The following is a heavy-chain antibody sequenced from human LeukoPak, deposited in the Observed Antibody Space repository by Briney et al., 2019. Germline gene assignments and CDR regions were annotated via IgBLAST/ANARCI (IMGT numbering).Heavy chain of an antibody. CDR2: IDHTGSA. Sequence: PSQTLSLNCAVYDGSFSGFHWSWIRQPPGKGLEWIGEIDHTGSANYNPSLKGRVTISLDTYKNQFSLELNSVTAADTAVYYCARGYYFDYWGQGGLVTVSS. CDR1: DGSFSGFH. D-gene: IGHD3-3*01. CDR3: ARGYYFDY. V-gene: IGHV4-34*01. J-gene: IGHJ4*02.